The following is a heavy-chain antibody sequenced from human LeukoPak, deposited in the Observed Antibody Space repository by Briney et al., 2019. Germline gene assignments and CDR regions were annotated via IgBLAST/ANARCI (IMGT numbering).Heavy chain of an antibody. Sequence: PSDTLSLTCTVSGDSISGFYWSWIRQPPGKGLEWIAYIQYTRNTKYNPSLKSRVTISVDTSKNQCSLEVNSVTAADTAVYYCARHGGSSSSRSTFDPWGQGSLGTVSS. CDR1: GDSISGFY. CDR3: ARHGGSSSSRSTFDP. J-gene: IGHJ5*02. D-gene: IGHD1-26*01. V-gene: IGHV4-59*08. CDR2: IQYTRNT.